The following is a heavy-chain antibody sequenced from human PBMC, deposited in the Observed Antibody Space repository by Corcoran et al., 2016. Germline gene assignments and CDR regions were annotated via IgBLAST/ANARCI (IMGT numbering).Heavy chain of an antibody. D-gene: IGHD3-22*01. CDR1: GFTFSSYG. CDR3: AKDTKTYYSDSSGYYYPDY. J-gene: IGHJ4*02. V-gene: IGHV3-30*18. CDR2: ISYDGSNK. Sequence: QVQLVESGGGVVQPGRSLRLSCAASGFTFSSYGMHWVRQAPGKGLEWVAVISYDGSNKYYADSVKGRFTSSRDNSKNTLYLHMNSLRAEDTAVYYWAKDTKTYYSDSSGYYYPDYRGQGTLVTVSS.